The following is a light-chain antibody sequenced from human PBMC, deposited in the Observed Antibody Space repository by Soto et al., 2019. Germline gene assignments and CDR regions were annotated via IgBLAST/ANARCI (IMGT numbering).Light chain of an antibody. CDR2: DAS. CDR1: QSVITY. J-gene: IGKJ3*01. Sequence: EIVLTQSPATLSLSPGERATLSCRASQSVITYLAWYQQKPGQAPRLLIYDASKRATGIPARFSGSGSGTDFTLTISSLEPEDFAIYYCQQRTDWRFTFGPGTRVDLK. V-gene: IGKV3-11*01. CDR3: QQRTDWRFT.